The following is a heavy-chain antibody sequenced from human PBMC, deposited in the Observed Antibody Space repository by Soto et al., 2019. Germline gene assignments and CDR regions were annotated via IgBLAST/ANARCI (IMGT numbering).Heavy chain of an antibody. CDR2: ISGSGGST. V-gene: IGHV3-23*01. CDR3: AKGSCSGGTCYPDY. CDR1: GFTFSSYA. D-gene: IGHD2-15*01. Sequence: GGSLRLSCAASGFTFSSYAMSWVRQAPGKGLEWVSAISGSGGSTYYADSVKGRFTISRDNSKNTLYLQMNSLRAEDTAVYYCAKGSCSGGTCYPDYWGQGTLVTVSS. J-gene: IGHJ4*02.